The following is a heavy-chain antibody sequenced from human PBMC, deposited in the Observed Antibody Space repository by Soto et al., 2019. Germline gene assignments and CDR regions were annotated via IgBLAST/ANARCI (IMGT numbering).Heavy chain of an antibody. CDR1: GGSISSGGYY. D-gene: IGHD3-22*01. V-gene: IGHV4-31*03. Sequence: QVQLQESGPGLVKPSQTLSLTCTVSGGSISSGGYYWSWIRQHPGKGLEWIGYIYYSGSTYYNPSLKRRVTISVDTSKNQFSLKLSSVTAADTAVYYCARVYLRTGYDSSGAFDIWGQGTMVTVSS. CDR3: ARVYLRTGYDSSGAFDI. CDR2: IYYSGST. J-gene: IGHJ3*02.